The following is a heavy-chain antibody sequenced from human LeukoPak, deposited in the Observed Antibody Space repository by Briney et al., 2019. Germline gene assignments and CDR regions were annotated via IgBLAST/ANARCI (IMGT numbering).Heavy chain of an antibody. CDR1: GYTFTSYG. CDR3: ARACSSTSCYTAWFDP. CDR2: ISAYNGNT. V-gene: IGHV1-18*01. J-gene: IGHJ5*02. D-gene: IGHD2-2*02. Sequence: GASVKVSCKASGYTFTSYGISWVRQAPGQGLEWMGWISAYNGNTNYAQKLQGRVTMTTDTSTTTAYMELRILRSDDAAVDYCARACSSTSCYTAWFDPWGQGTLVTVSS.